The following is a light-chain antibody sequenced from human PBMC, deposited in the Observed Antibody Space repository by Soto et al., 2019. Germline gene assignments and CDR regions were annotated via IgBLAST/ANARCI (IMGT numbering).Light chain of an antibody. CDR1: SSDVGGYNY. Sequence: QSALTQPASVSGSPGQSITISCTGTSSDVGGYNYVSWYQHHPGKAPRLMFYASSNRPSGVSHRFSGSRSGNTASLTISGLQAEDEADYYCSSYTSGTTLYVFGTGTKLTVL. CDR2: ASS. CDR3: SSYTSGTTLYV. J-gene: IGLJ1*01. V-gene: IGLV2-14*01.